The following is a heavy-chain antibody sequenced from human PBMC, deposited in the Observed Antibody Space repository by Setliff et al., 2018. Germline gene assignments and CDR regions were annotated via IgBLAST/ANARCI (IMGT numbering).Heavy chain of an antibody. CDR1: GFTFSSYG. D-gene: IGHD5-18*01. J-gene: IGHJ4*02. CDR2: IRYDGSNK. CDR3: SKSTALDY. Sequence: GESLKISCAASGFTFSSYGMHWVRQAPGKGLEWVAFIRYDGSNKYYADSVKGRFTISRDNSKNTLYLQMNSLRAEDTAVYYCSKSTALDYWGQGTLVTVSS. V-gene: IGHV3-30*02.